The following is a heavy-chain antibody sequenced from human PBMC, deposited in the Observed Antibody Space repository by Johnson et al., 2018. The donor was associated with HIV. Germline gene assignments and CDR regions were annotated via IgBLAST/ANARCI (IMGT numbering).Heavy chain of an antibody. Sequence: VQLVESGGGVVQPGRSLRLSCAASGFTVSSNYMTWVRQGPGKGLEWVSVINSGGGTYYADSVTGRFTISRDNAKNSLYLQMNSLRAEDTAVYYCARENGVEMATVNDAFDIWGQGTMVTVSS. V-gene: IGHV3-66*01. CDR3: ARENGVEMATVNDAFDI. CDR1: GFTVSSNY. CDR2: INSGGGT. D-gene: IGHD5-24*01. J-gene: IGHJ3*02.